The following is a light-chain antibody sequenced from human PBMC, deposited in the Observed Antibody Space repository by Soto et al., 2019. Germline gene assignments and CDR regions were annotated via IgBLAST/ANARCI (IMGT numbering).Light chain of an antibody. CDR3: QQSHSAPYT. Sequence: DIQMTQSPSSLSASIGDRVTITCRASQSVRSYLNWYQQTPGKAPKLLIYAASNLQTGVPSRFIGSESGTDFTLTISSLQTEDFATYYCQQSHSAPYTFGQGTKLEIK. V-gene: IGKV1-39*01. CDR1: QSVRSY. J-gene: IGKJ2*01. CDR2: AAS.